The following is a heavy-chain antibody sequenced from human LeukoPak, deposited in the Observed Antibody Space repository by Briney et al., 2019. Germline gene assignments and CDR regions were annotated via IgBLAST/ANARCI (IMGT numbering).Heavy chain of an antibody. J-gene: IGHJ2*01. Sequence: SETLSLTCTVSGGSISSSSYYWGWIRQPPGKGLEWIGSIYYSGSTYYNPSLKSRVTISVDTSKNQFSLKLSSVTDADTAVYYCARVYYSNSYDYWYFDLWGRGTLVTVSS. V-gene: IGHV4-39*07. D-gene: IGHD6-13*01. CDR2: IYYSGST. CDR3: ARVYYSNSYDYWYFDL. CDR1: GGSISSSSYY.